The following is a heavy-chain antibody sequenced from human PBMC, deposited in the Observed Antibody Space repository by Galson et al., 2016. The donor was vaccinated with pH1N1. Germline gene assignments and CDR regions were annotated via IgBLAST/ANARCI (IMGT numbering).Heavy chain of an antibody. CDR1: GFTFSSCG. Sequence: LRLSCAASGFTFSSCGIYWVRQAPGKGLEWVGNILYNGNDKYYADSVKGRFTISRDSSMTTVHLQMISVTVEDTAVYFCARDESGYGDSFPDVFDIWGQGTMVTVSP. CDR3: ARDESGYGDSFPDVFDI. V-gene: IGHV3-30*12. D-gene: IGHD4-17*01. CDR2: ILYNGNDK. J-gene: IGHJ3*02.